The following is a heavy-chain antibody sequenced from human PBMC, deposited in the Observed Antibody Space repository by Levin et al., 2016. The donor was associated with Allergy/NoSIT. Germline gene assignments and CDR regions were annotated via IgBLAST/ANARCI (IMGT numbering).Heavy chain of an antibody. CDR1: GYNFRLYD. CDR2: TNVGNLNT. J-gene: IGHJ3*02. V-gene: IGHV1-3*01. CDR3: ARDSRTIPGTDAFDI. Sequence: ASVKVSCKASGYNFRLYDIHWVRQAPGQRLEWLGWTNVGNLNTKYAQKFQGRLTITRDTSATTAYLNLNSLTSDDTAIYYCARDSRTIPGTDAFDIWGQGTLVTVSS. D-gene: IGHD2-2*01.